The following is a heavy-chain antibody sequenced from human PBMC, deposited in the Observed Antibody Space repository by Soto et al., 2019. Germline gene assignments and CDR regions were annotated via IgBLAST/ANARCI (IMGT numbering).Heavy chain of an antibody. D-gene: IGHD3-16*01. CDR2: MSYDGSNK. V-gene: IGHV3-30-3*01. J-gene: IGHJ4*02. CDR1: GFTFSSYA. Sequence: QVQLVESGGGVVQPGRSLRLSCAASGFTFSSYAMHWVRRAPGKGLEWMAVMSYDGSNKYYADSVKGRFTISRDNSKNTLYLQMNSLRPEDPALYFCAGDGGAYWGQGTLVIVSS. CDR3: AGDGGAY.